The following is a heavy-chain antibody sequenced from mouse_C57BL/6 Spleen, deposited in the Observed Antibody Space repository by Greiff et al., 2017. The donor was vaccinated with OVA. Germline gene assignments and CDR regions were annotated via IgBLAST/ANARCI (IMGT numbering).Heavy chain of an antibody. CDR1: GYTFTSYW. CDR2: IDPSDSYT. D-gene: IGHD2-2*01. Sequence: QVQLQQPGAELVKPGASVKLSCKASGYTFTSYWMQWVKQRPGQGLEWIGEIDPSDSYTNYNQKFKGKATLTVDTSSSTAYMQLSRLTSEDSAVYYCVYGSFDYWGQGTTLTVSA. V-gene: IGHV1-50*01. J-gene: IGHJ2*01. CDR3: VYGSFDY.